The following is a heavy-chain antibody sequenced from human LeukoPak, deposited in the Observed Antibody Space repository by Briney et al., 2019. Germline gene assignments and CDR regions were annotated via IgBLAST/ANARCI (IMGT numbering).Heavy chain of an antibody. CDR1: TFTFRSYW. D-gene: IGHD1-26*01. CDR2: ISGDASST. Sequence: GGSLRLSCAASTFTFRSYWMHWVRQAPGKGLVWVSRISGDASSTNYADSVKGRFTISRDNAKNSLYLQMNSLRAEDTAVYYCARDEEDSGSHGGVVYWGQGTLVTVSS. J-gene: IGHJ4*02. V-gene: IGHV3-74*01. CDR3: ARDEEDSGSHGGVVY.